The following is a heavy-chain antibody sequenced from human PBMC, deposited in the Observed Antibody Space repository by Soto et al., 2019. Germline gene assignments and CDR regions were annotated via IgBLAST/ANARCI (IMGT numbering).Heavy chain of an antibody. Sequence: QVQLVESGGGVVQPGRSQRLSCAASGFTFSSYGMHWVRQAPGKGLEWVAVIWYDGSNKYYADSVKGRFTISRDNSKNTLYLQMNSLRAEDTAVYYCARDANFWSGWLSGDFDYWGQGTLVTVSS. J-gene: IGHJ4*02. V-gene: IGHV3-33*01. CDR3: ARDANFWSGWLSGDFDY. D-gene: IGHD3-3*01. CDR2: IWYDGSNK. CDR1: GFTFSSYG.